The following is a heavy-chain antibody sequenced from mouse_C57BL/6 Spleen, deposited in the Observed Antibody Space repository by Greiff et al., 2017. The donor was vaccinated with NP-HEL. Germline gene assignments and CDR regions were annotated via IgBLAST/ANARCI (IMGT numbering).Heavy chain of an antibody. CDR3: ARDKVDY. CDR2: IYPGDGDT. V-gene: IGHV1-82*01. J-gene: IGHJ2*01. Sequence: QVQLKESGPELVKPGASVKISCKASGYAFSSSWMNWVKQRPGKGLEWIGRIYPGDGDTNYNGKFKGKATLTADKSSSTAYMQLISLTSEDSAVYFGARDKVDYWGQGTTLTVSS. CDR1: GYAFSSSW.